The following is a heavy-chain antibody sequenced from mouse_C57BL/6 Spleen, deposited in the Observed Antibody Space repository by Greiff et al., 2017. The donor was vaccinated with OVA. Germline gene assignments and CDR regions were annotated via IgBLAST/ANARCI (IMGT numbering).Heavy chain of an antibody. V-gene: IGHV1-9*01. D-gene: IGHD2-4*01. Sequence: QVQLKQSGAELMKPGASVKLSCKATGYTFTGYWIEWVKQRPGHGLEWIGEILPGSGSTNYNEKFKGKATFTAATSSNTAYMQISSLTTEDAAIYYCARWSYYDYDRFAYWGQGTLVTVSA. J-gene: IGHJ3*01. CDR3: ARWSYYDYDRFAY. CDR2: ILPGSGST. CDR1: GYTFTGYW.